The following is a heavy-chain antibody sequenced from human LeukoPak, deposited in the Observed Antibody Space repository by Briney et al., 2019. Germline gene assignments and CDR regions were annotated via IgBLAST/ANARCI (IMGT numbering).Heavy chain of an antibody. CDR2: ISGSGGST. V-gene: IGHV3-23*01. CDR3: VKDSGGYSSSSFGS. Sequence: GGSLRLSCAASGFAFTKFGMHWVRQAPGKGLEWVAAISGSGGSTYYPDSVKGRFTISRDNSKNTLYLQMNSLRAEDTALYYCVKDSGGYSSSSFGSWGQGTLVTVSS. CDR1: GFAFTKFG. J-gene: IGHJ4*02. D-gene: IGHD6-13*01.